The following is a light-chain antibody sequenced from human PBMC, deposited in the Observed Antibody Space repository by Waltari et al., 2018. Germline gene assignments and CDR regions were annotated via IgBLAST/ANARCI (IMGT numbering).Light chain of an antibody. Sequence: SCSGTSSDVGRYKYVSWFQQLPGKAPKLMIYDVNNRPSGVSTRFSGSKSGNTASLTISGLQAEDEADYYCSSYTADTTRVFGGGTKLTVL. V-gene: IGLV2-14*03. J-gene: IGLJ3*02. CDR3: SSYTADTTRV. CDR1: SSDVGRYKY. CDR2: DVN.